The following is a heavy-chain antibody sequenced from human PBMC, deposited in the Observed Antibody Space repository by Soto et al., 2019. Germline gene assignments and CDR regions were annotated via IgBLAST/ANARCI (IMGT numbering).Heavy chain of an antibody. Sequence: SETLSLTCTVSGGSISSYYWSWIRQPPGKGLEWIGYIYYSGSTNYNPSLKSRVTISVDTSKNQFSLKLSSVTAADTAVYYCARQVGPLRFLEWSQGPYYYYYYMYVWGKGTTVTVSS. CDR3: ARQVGPLRFLEWSQGPYYYYYYMYV. V-gene: IGHV4-59*08. CDR1: GGSISSYY. D-gene: IGHD3-3*01. CDR2: IYYSGST. J-gene: IGHJ6*03.